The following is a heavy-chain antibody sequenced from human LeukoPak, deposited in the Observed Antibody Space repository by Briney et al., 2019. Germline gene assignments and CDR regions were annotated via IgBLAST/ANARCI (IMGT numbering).Heavy chain of an antibody. CDR3: AVAFASSPYYFDY. D-gene: IGHD6-6*01. J-gene: IGHJ4*02. CDR1: GGSISSYY. V-gene: IGHV4-59*01. CDR2: IYYSGST. Sequence: TSETLSLTCTVSGGSISSYYWSWIRQPPGKGLEWIGYIYYSGSTNYNPSLKSRVTISVDTSKNQFSLKLSSVTAADTAVYYCAVAFASSPYYFDYWGQGTLVTVSS.